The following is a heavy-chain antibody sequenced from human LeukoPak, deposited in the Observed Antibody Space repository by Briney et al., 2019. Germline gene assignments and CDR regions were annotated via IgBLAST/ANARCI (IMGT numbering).Heavy chain of an antibody. Sequence: SETLSLTCTVSGGSITISNYYWAWIRQPPGKGLEWIGEINHSGSTNYNPSLKSRVTISVDTSKNQFSLKLSSVTAADTAVYYCARGLGITIFGVVTPFGYWGQGTLVTVSS. V-gene: IGHV4-39*07. CDR3: ARGLGITIFGVVTPFGY. D-gene: IGHD3-3*01. J-gene: IGHJ4*02. CDR2: INHSGST. CDR1: GGSITISNYY.